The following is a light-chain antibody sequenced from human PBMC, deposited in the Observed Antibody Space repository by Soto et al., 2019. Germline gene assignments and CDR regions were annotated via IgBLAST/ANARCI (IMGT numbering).Light chain of an antibody. Sequence: QSALTQPASVSGSPGQSITLSCTGTRSDVGRYNLVSWYQQSPGKAPKLIIYEGSKRPSGVSNRFSGSKSGNTASLTLSGLQAEYEADYHCCSYSGSTTYVFGTGTKVTVL. J-gene: IGLJ1*01. CDR1: RSDVGRYNL. CDR3: CSYSGSTTYV. V-gene: IGLV2-23*01. CDR2: EGS.